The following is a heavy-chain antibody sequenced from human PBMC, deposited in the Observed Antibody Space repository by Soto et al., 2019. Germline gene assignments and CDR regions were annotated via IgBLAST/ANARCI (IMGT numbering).Heavy chain of an antibody. V-gene: IGHV3-30*18. Sequence: TGGSLRLSCAASGFTFSSYGMHWVRQAPGKGLEWVAVISYDGSNKYYADSVKGRFTISRDNSKNTLYLQMNSLRAEDTAVYYCAKDSGYSSSWYPDYWGQGTLVTVSS. CDR1: GFTFSSYG. CDR3: AKDSGYSSSWYPDY. CDR2: ISYDGSNK. J-gene: IGHJ4*02. D-gene: IGHD6-13*01.